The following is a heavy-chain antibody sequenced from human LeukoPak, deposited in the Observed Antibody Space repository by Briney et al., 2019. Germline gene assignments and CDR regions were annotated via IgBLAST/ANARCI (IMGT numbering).Heavy chain of an antibody. CDR1: GFTFDGYA. D-gene: IGHD3-22*01. V-gene: IGHV3-9*01. CDR2: ISWNSGSI. Sequence: GGSLRLSCAASGFTFDGYAMHWVRQAPGKGLEWVSGISWNSGSIGYADSVKGRFTISRDNAKNSLYLQMNSLRAEDTALYYCAKEIEDRYYYDSSGLPDAFDIWGQGTMVTVSS. CDR3: AKEIEDRYYYDSSGLPDAFDI. J-gene: IGHJ3*02.